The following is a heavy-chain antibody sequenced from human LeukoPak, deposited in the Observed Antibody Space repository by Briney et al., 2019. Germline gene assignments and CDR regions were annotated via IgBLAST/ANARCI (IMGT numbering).Heavy chain of an antibody. CDR2: ITIDVTNT. CDR1: GFTFSSYW. V-gene: IGHV3-74*01. Sequence: GGSLRLSCAASGFTFSSYWIHWVRQAPGKGLLWVSRITIDVTNTDYADFVKGRFTISRDNAKNTVYLQMNSLRAEDTAVYYCAKDFRRGGPFDYWGQGTLVTVSS. D-gene: IGHD3-16*01. J-gene: IGHJ4*02. CDR3: AKDFRRGGPFDY.